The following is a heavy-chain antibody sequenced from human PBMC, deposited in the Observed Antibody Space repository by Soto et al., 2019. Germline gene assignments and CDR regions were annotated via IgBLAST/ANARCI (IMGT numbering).Heavy chain of an antibody. J-gene: IGHJ4*02. Sequence: QVQLVESGGGVVQPGRSLTRSCAASGFSFTNYGMHWVRQAPGKGLDWVALISSDGSNKYYPDSVKGRFTISRDNSKNTLYLQMNSLRSEDTAVYYCAAGLYFFDYCGQGTLVAVSS. CDR2: ISSDGSNK. CDR3: AAGLYFFDY. D-gene: IGHD6-13*01. V-gene: IGHV3-30*03. CDR1: GFSFTNYG.